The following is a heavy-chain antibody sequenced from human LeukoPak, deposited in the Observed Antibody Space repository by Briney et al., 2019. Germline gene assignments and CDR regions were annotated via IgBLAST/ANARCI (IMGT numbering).Heavy chain of an antibody. CDR2: IYHSGST. D-gene: IGHD2-2*01. J-gene: IGHJ4*02. CDR3: AALGYCSSTSCYGRGFGY. CDR1: GYSISSGYY. Sequence: KPSETLSLTCAVSGYSISSGYYWGWIRQPPGKGLEWIGSIYHSGSTYYNPSLKSRVTISVDTSKNQFSLKLSSVTAADTAVYYCAALGYCSSTSCYGRGFGYWGQGTLVTVSS. V-gene: IGHV4-38-2*01.